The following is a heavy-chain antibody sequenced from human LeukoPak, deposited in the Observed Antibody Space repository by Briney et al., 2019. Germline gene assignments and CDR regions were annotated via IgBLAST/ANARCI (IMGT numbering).Heavy chain of an antibody. CDR3: AREPHNYYDSSGYYNYFDY. D-gene: IGHD3-22*01. CDR2: ISGTGGST. V-gene: IGHV3-23*01. CDR1: GFTFSTFA. J-gene: IGHJ4*02. Sequence: GGSLRLSCAASGFTFSTFAMSWVRQAPGKGLEWVSGISGTGGSTYYADSVRGRFTISRDDSKNTLYLQMNSLRAEDTAVYYCAREPHNYYDSSGYYNYFDYWGQGTLVTVSS.